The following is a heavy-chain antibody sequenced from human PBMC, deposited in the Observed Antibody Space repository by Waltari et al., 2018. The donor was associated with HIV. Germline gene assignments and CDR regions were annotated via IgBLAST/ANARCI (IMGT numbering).Heavy chain of an antibody. CDR1: GYTFTTYT. Sequence: QVQLVQSGAEVKKPGASVKVSCKASGYTFTTYTVQWVRQAPGQRLEWRGGSNSGNGNTKYSQKFQGRVTITRDTSASTAYMELSSLRSEDTAVYYCARDSGFDYWGQGTLVTVSS. CDR3: ARDSGFDY. CDR2: SNSGNGNT. D-gene: IGHD6-25*01. J-gene: IGHJ4*02. V-gene: IGHV1-3*01.